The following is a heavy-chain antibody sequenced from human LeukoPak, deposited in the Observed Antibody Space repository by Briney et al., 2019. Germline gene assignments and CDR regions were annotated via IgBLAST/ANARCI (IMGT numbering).Heavy chain of an antibody. CDR2: IYPGDSDT. Sequence: PGESLKISCKGSGYSFTSYWIGWVRQTPGKGLEWMGIIYPGDSDTRYSPSFQGQVTISADKSISTACLQWSSLKASDTAMYYCARRRLAAAGSTYFDYWGQGTLVTVSS. D-gene: IGHD6-13*01. CDR3: ARRRLAAAGSTYFDY. J-gene: IGHJ4*02. CDR1: GYSFTSYW. V-gene: IGHV5-51*01.